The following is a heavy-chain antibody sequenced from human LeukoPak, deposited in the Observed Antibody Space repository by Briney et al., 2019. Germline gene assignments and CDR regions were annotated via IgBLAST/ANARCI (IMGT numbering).Heavy chain of an antibody. D-gene: IGHD1-26*01. Sequence: PGGSLRLSCAASGFTFSSYAMSWVRQAPGKGLEWVSAISGSGGTTYYADSVKGRFTISRDNSKNTQHLQMNSLRAEDTAVYYCARGPRVGAAGFVYYHYIDVWGKGTTVTVSS. J-gene: IGHJ6*03. CDR3: ARGPRVGAAGFVYYHYIDV. V-gene: IGHV3-23*01. CDR2: ISGSGGTT. CDR1: GFTFSSYA.